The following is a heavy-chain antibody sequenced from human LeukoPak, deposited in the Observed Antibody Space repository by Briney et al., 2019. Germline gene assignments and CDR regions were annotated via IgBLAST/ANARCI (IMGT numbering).Heavy chain of an antibody. V-gene: IGHV3-7*03. D-gene: IGHD3-3*01. CDR3: AKGYYDFWSGYYSVYMDV. CDR2: IKQDGSEK. CDR1: GFTFSSYW. J-gene: IGHJ6*03. Sequence: GGSLRLSCAASGFTFSSYWMSWVRQAPGKGLEWVANIKQDGSEKYYVDSVKGRFTISRDNSKNTLYLQMNSLRAEDTAVYYCAKGYYDFWSGYYSVYMDVWGKGTTVTVSS.